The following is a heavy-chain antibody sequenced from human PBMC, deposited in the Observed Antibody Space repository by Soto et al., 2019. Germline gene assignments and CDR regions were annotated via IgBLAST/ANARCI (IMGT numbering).Heavy chain of an antibody. D-gene: IGHD3-9*01. CDR1: GYTFTSYY. CDR2: INPSGGST. CDR3: ARGPTSYILTGYFDY. Sequence: QVQLVQSGAEVKKPGASVKVSCKASGYTFTSYYMHWVRQAPGQGLEWMGIINPSGGSTSYAQKFQGRVTMTRDTSTSTVYMELSSLRSEDTAVYYCARGPTSYILTGYFDYWGQGTLVTVSS. V-gene: IGHV1-46*01. J-gene: IGHJ4*02.